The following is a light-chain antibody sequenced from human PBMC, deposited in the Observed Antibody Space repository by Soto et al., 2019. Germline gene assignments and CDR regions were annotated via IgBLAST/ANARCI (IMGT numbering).Light chain of an antibody. CDR3: QQYGDHLPWT. CDR2: DAS. V-gene: IGKV1-33*01. CDR1: QDISSY. Sequence: DIRMTQSPSSLSASVGDRVTITCQASQDISSYLNWYQHNAGKAPKLLLSDASNLQAGVPPRFSGSGSGTDFTFTISSLQPEDTATSYCQQYGDHLPWTFGQGTKVEVK. J-gene: IGKJ1*01.